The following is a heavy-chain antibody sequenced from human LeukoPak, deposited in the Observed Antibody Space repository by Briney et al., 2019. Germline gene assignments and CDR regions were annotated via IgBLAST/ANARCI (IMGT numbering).Heavy chain of an antibody. V-gene: IGHV3-30-3*02. D-gene: IGHD3-10*01. CDR2: ISNDGSDK. J-gene: IGHJ3*02. Sequence: RVRALRLSCAAPGITLRIYDMRWGRHALGRAREWVAVISNDGSDKGYTDSVKGGFTISRDNSKNTLDMQMNRVRAEDTGVYYCAKDRGVWAFDIWGQGTMVTVSS. CDR1: GITLRIYD. CDR3: AKDRGVWAFDI.